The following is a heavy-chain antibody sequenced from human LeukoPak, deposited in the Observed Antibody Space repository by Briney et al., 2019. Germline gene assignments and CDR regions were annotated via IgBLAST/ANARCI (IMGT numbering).Heavy chain of an antibody. CDR2: IKQDGSEN. CDR3: ARDEMATSYPYYYYGMDV. V-gene: IGHV3-7*01. CDR1: GFIFSSDS. Sequence: GGSLRLSCATSGFIFSSDSMIWVRQAPGKGLEWVANIKQDGSENYYVDSVKGRFTISRDNAKNSLYLQMNSLRAEDTAVYYCARDEMATSYPYYYYGMDVWGQGTTVTVSS. J-gene: IGHJ6*02. D-gene: IGHD5-24*01.